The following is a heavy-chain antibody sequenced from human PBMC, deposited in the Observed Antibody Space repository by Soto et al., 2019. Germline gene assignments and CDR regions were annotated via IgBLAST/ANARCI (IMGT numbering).Heavy chain of an antibody. V-gene: IGHV3-11*06. J-gene: IGHJ6*02. CDR1: GFTFSDYY. CDR2: ISGSSSYT. Sequence: GGSLRLSCAASGFTFSDYYMSWIRQAPGKGLEWVSYISGSSSYTNYADSVKGRFTISRDNAKNSLYLQMNSLRAEDTAVYYCARDLSGYSLSMDVWGQGTTVTV. CDR3: ARDLSGYSLSMDV. D-gene: IGHD6-13*01.